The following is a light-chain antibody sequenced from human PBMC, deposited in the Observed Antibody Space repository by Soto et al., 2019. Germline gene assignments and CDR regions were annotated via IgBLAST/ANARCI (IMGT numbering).Light chain of an antibody. Sequence: DIQMTQSPSSLSASVGDRVTITCRASQSIGTNLNWYHQKPGKAPNLLIYDASSLQSGVPSRFSGSGSGTDFTLTISSLQPEDFATCFCQQYYSFPRTFGQGTKLEIK. CDR2: DAS. J-gene: IGKJ2*01. CDR1: QSIGTN. V-gene: IGKV1-39*01. CDR3: QQYYSFPRT.